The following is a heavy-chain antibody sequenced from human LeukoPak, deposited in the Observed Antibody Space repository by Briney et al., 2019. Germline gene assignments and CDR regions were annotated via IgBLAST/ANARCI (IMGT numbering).Heavy chain of an antibody. CDR1: GGTFSSYA. CDR2: IVPIFGTA. D-gene: IGHD5-18*01. J-gene: IGHJ4*02. Sequence: SVKVSCKASGGTFSSYAISWVRQAPGQGLEWMGGIVPIFGTANYAQKFQGRVTITADKSTSTAYMELSSLRSEDTAVYYCARDPGGTAMVTVDYWGQGTLVTVSS. V-gene: IGHV1-69*06. CDR3: ARDPGGTAMVTVDY.